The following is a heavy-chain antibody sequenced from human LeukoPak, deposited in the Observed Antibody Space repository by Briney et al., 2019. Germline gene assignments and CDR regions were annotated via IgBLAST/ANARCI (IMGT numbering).Heavy chain of an antibody. V-gene: IGHV5-51*01. CDR3: ARRLPLKYGDYVDY. Sequence: GWGRXXPGKGREWRGXIYPGDSHTSYTPSFQGHVTISADKSISTAYLQWSSLKASDTAMYYCARRLPLKYGDYVDYWGQGTLVTVSS. CDR2: IYPGDSHT. J-gene: IGHJ4*02. D-gene: IGHD4-17*01.